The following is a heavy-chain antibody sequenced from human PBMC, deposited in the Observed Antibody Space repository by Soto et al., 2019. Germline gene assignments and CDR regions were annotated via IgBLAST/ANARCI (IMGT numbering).Heavy chain of an antibody. CDR3: PRMAASGSLNLFDP. D-gene: IGHD3-10*01. CDR1: GYTFTTYE. Sequence: ASVKFSCKSSGYTFTTYEISCVRHSTGQGLEWMVWMIPCSGNTGYEHKFQDRVNMTRNISISTAYMELSRLGSDETAIYYCPRMAASGSLNLFDPWGQGSLVTVSS. J-gene: IGHJ5*02. V-gene: IGHV1-8*01. CDR2: MIPCSGNT.